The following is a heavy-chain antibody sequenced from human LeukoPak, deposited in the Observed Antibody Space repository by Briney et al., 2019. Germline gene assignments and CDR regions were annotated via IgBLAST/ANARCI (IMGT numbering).Heavy chain of an antibody. J-gene: IGHJ6*04. CDR1: GGSFSGYY. D-gene: IGHD2-2*01. Sequence: PSETLSLTYAVYGGSFSGYYWSWIRQPPGKGLEWIGEINHSGSTNYNPSLKSRVTISVDTSKNQFSLKLSSVTAADTAVYYCARGLGLVVPAHGMDVWGKGTTVTVSS. V-gene: IGHV4-34*01. CDR2: INHSGST. CDR3: ARGLGLVVPAHGMDV.